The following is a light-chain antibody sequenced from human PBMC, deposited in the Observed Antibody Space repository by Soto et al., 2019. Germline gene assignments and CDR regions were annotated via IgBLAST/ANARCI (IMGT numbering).Light chain of an antibody. CDR3: QQSYSTPHT. V-gene: IGKV1-39*01. J-gene: IGKJ2*01. Sequence: DIQMTQSPSSLSASVGDRVTITCRARQSISSYLNWYQQKPGKAPKLLIYAASSLQSGVPSRFSGSGSGTDVALTISSLQPEDFATYYCQQSYSTPHTFCQGTKLEIK. CDR1: QSISSY. CDR2: AAS.